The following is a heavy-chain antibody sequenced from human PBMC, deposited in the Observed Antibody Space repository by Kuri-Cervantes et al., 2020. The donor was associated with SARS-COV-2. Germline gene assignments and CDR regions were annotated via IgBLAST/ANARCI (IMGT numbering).Heavy chain of an antibody. CDR1: GFTFSSYA. CDR2: ISGSGGST. CDR3: ATELTYSSGWYGVWDY. Sequence: ETLSLTCAASGFTFSSYAMSWVRQAPGKGLEWVSAISGSGGSTYYADSVKGRFTISRDNSKNTLYLQMNSLRAEDTAVYYCATELTYSSGWYGVWDYWGQGTLVTVSS. D-gene: IGHD6-19*01. V-gene: IGHV3-23*01. J-gene: IGHJ4*02.